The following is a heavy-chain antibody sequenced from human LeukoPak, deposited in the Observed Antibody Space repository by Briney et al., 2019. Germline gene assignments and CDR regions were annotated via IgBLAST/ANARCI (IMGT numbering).Heavy chain of an antibody. CDR2: TYYRSNWYN. V-gene: IGHV6-1*01. J-gene: IGHJ4*02. Sequence: SQTLSLTCAISGDSVSSNSAAWNWIRQSPSRGLEWLGRTYYRSNWYNGFAVSVKGRISINPDTSKNQFSLHLNSVTPEDTAVYYCARGVGATWNLYNFDYWGQGTLVTVSS. CDR3: ARGVGATWNLYNFDY. D-gene: IGHD1-26*01. CDR1: GDSVSSNSAA.